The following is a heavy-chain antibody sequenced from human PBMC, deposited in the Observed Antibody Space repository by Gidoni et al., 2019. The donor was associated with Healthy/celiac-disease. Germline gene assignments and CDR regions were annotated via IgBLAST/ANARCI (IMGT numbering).Heavy chain of an antibody. D-gene: IGHD2-21*02. CDR3: ARDLGVVVTAAMPYYYDYMDV. J-gene: IGHJ6*03. CDR1: GGTFSSYA. V-gene: IGHV1-69*01. Sequence: EVKKPGSSVKVSCKASGGTFSSYAISWVRQAPGQGLEWMGGIIPIFGTANYAQKFQGRVTITADESTSTAYMELSSLRSEDTAVYYCARDLGVVVTAAMPYYYDYMDVWGKGTTVTVSS. CDR2: IIPIFGTA.